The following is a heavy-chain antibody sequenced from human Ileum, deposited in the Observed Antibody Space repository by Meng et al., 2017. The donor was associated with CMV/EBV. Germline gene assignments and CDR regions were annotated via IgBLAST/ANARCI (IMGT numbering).Heavy chain of an antibody. Sequence: SETLSLTCAVYGGSFSGYYWSWIRQPPGKGLEWIGEINHSGSTNYNPSLKSRVTISVDTSKNQFSLKLSSVTAADTAVYYCARRGVGYYDFWSGPLNWFDPWGQGTLVNVSS. J-gene: IGHJ5*02. CDR2: INHSGST. V-gene: IGHV4-34*01. CDR3: ARRGVGYYDFWSGPLNWFDP. D-gene: IGHD3-3*01. CDR1: GGSFSGYY.